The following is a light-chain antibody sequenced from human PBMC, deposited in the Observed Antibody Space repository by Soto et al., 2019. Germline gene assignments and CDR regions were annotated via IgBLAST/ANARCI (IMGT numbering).Light chain of an antibody. J-gene: IGKJ1*01. CDR1: QSVSSSY. CDR3: QQRSKWPKT. V-gene: IGKV3D-20*02. CDR2: DAS. Sequence: EIVLTQSPGTLSLSPGERATLSCRASQSVSSSYLAWYQQEPGQAPRLLIYDASRRATGIPDRFSGSGSGTDFTLTISRLEPEDFAVYYCQQRSKWPKTFGQGTKVEIK.